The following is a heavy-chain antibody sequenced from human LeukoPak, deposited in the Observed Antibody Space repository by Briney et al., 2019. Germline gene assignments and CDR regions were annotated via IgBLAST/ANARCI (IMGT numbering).Heavy chain of an antibody. CDR3: ATNYGDSYYYYGMDV. CDR1: GYTFTSYY. CDR2: FDPEDGEA. Sequence: ASVKVSCKASGYTFTSYYMHWVRQAPGQGLEWMGGFDPEDGEAIYAQKFQGRVTMTEDTSTDTAYMELSSLRSEDTAVYYCATNYGDSYYYYGMDVWGQGTTVTVSS. D-gene: IGHD4-17*01. V-gene: IGHV1-24*01. J-gene: IGHJ6*02.